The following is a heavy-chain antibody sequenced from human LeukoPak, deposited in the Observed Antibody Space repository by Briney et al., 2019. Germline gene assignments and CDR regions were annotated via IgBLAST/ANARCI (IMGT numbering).Heavy chain of an antibody. CDR2: ISRSGSTI. J-gene: IGHJ4*02. V-gene: IGHV3-11*04. Sequence: GGSLRLSCAASGFTFSDYNMRWIRQAPGKGLEWVSSISRSGSTIYYADSVKGRFTISRDNAKNSLYLQMNSLRAEDTAVYYCARDTGYYDSSGYYYAYFDYWGQGTLVTVSS. CDR1: GFTFSDYN. D-gene: IGHD3-22*01. CDR3: ARDTGYYDSSGYYYAYFDY.